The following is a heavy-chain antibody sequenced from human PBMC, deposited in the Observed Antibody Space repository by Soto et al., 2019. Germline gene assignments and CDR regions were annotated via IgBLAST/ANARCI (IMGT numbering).Heavy chain of an antibody. CDR1: GYTFNNYG. CDR3: ARGYDFWSGYFKVGNYHYDMDV. CDR2: ISAHSGDT. V-gene: IGHV1-18*01. D-gene: IGHD3-3*01. Sequence: QVQLVQSGAEVKKPGASVKVSCKASGYTFNNYGINWVRQAPGQGLEWMGWISAHSGDTNYAQKVQGRVTMTTDTTTSTAYMELRSLRSDDTAVYYCARGYDFWSGYFKVGNYHYDMDVWGQGTTVTVSS. J-gene: IGHJ6*02.